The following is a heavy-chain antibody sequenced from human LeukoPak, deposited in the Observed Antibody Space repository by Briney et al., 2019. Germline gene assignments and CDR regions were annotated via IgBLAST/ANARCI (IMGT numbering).Heavy chain of an antibody. Sequence: GGSLRLSCAASGFTFSSYWMSWVRQAPGKGLEWVANIKQDGSEKYYVDSVKGRFTISRDNAKNSLYLQMNSLRAEDTAVYYCARVSGGSFWAFDIWGQGTMVTVSS. CDR1: GFTFSSYW. D-gene: IGHD2-15*01. J-gene: IGHJ3*02. CDR2: IKQDGSEK. V-gene: IGHV3-7*01. CDR3: ARVSGGSFWAFDI.